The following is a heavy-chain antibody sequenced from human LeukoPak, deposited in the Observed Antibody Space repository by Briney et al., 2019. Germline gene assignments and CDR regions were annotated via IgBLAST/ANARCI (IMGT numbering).Heavy chain of an antibody. D-gene: IGHD7-27*01. Sequence: SETLSLTCTVSGGFISSYYWGWVRQPPGKGLEWIGSIYYSGNTYYNVSLKSRVTMSVDTSKSRFSLKMKSMTAADTAQYYCAREGLGTPSEFWGQGILVTVSS. CDR1: GGFISSYY. CDR3: AREGLGTPSEF. J-gene: IGHJ4*02. CDR2: IYYSGNT. V-gene: IGHV4-59*12.